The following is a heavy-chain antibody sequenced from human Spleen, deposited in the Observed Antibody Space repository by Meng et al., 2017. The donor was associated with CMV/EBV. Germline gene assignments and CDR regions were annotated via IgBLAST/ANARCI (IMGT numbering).Heavy chain of an antibody. CDR1: GFTFRDYY. D-gene: IGHD1-26*01. CDR3: GSGSYSSRGAFDI. V-gene: IGHV3-11*01. Sequence: LTCLATGFTFRDYYMSWIREATGKGLEWVSYISSSGSNIYYADSVKGRFTISSDNAKNTLYLQMNSLRAEDTAVYYCGSGSYSSRGAFDIWGQGTMVTVSS. J-gene: IGHJ3*02. CDR2: ISSSGSNI.